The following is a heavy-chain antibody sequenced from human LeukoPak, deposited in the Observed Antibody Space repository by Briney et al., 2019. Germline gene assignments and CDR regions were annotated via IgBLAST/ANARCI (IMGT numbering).Heavy chain of an antibody. CDR3: ATHEGYYDILTGYYRLSWFDP. CDR2: IYDSGST. Sequence: SETLSLTCTVSGGSIRSSYYYWGWIRQPPGKGLEWIGSIYDSGSTYYNPSLKSRVTISVDTSKNQFSLKLSSVTAADTAVYYCATHEGYYDILTGYYRLSWFDPWGQGTLVTVSS. CDR1: GGSIRSSYYY. D-gene: IGHD3-9*01. J-gene: IGHJ5*02. V-gene: IGHV4-39*01.